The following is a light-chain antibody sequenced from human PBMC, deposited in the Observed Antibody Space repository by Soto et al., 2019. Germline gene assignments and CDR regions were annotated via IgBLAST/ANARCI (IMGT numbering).Light chain of an antibody. J-gene: IGLJ1*01. CDR1: RSDIGGYTY. Sequence: QSVLTQHRSASGSHGQSVTISCAGTRSDIGGYTYVSWYQQPTGAATNVIIYDVSERPSGVPGRSSGSKSANTTSLTISGLPPEDGADYCGRSFASPRSFEVFGEGTKGTVL. CDR3: RSFASPRSFEV. V-gene: IGLV2-11*01. CDR2: DVS.